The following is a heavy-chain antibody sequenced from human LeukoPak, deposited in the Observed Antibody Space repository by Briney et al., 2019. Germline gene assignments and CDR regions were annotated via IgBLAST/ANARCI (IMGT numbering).Heavy chain of an antibody. J-gene: IGHJ5*02. Sequence: PGGSLKLSCAASGFTFSSYAMSWVRQAPGKGLEWVSAISGSGGSTYYADSVKGRFTISRDNSKNTLYLQMNSLGAEDTAVYYCAEDPYQLCYKRPNWFDPWGQGTLVTVSS. D-gene: IGHD1-1*01. CDR1: GFTFSSYA. CDR2: ISGSGGST. V-gene: IGHV3-23*01. CDR3: AEDPYQLCYKRPNWFDP.